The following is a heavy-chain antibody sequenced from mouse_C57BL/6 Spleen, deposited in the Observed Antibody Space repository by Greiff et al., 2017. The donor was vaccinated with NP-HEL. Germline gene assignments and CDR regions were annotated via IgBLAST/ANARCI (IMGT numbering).Heavy chain of an antibody. D-gene: IGHD2-4*01. CDR3: ARSKGMITTDYYAMDY. V-gene: IGHV1-54*01. Sequence: QVQLQQSGAELVRPGTSVKVSCKASGYAFTNYLIEWVKQRPGQGLEWIGVINPGSGGTNYNEKFKGKATLTADKSSSTAYMQLSSLTSEDSAVYFCARSKGMITTDYYAMDYWGQGTSVTVSS. CDR1: GYAFTNYL. CDR2: INPGSGGT. J-gene: IGHJ4*01.